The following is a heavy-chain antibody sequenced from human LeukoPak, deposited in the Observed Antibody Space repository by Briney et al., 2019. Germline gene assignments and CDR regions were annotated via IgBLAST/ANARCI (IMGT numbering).Heavy chain of an antibody. CDR2: IRYDGSNK. Sequence: GGSLRLSCAASGSTFSSYGMHWVRQAPGKGLEWVAFIRYDGSNKYYADSVKGRFTISRDNSKNSLYLQMNSLRADDTAVYYCARDRSSTWSLDYWGQGTLVTVSS. D-gene: IGHD6-13*01. J-gene: IGHJ4*02. V-gene: IGHV3-30*02. CDR1: GSTFSSYG. CDR3: ARDRSSTWSLDY.